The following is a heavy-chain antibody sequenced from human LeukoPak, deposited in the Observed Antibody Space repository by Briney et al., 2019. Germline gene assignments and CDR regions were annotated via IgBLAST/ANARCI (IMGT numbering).Heavy chain of an antibody. CDR3: ARDLISYSNYESDRPNFYY. Sequence: GGSLRLSCAASGFTFSSYGMHWVRQAPGKGLEWVAFIRYDGSNKYYADSVKGRFTISRDNSKNTLYLQTNSLRADDTAVYYCARDLISYSNYESDRPNFYYWGQGTLVTVSS. CDR2: IRYDGSNK. V-gene: IGHV3-30*02. CDR1: GFTFSSYG. D-gene: IGHD4-11*01. J-gene: IGHJ4*02.